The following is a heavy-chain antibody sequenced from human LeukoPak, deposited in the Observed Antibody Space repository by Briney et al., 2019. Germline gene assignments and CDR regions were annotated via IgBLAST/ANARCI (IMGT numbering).Heavy chain of an antibody. CDR1: GYTFSGYY. V-gene: IGHV1-2*02. Sequence: ASVKVSCKASGYTFSGYYMHWVRQAPGQGLEWLGWINPKSGGANYAQKFQGRVTMTRDTSISTAYMEVSRLSSDDTAVYYCARGEGWNYGMDVWGQGTTVTVSS. CDR2: INPKSGGA. D-gene: IGHD2-15*01. J-gene: IGHJ6*02. CDR3: ARGEGWNYGMDV.